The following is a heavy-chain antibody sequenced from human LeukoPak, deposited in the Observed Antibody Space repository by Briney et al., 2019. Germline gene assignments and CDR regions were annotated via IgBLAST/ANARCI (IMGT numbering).Heavy chain of an antibody. CDR2: INHSGST. V-gene: IGHV4-34*01. Sequence: SETLSLTCAVYGGSFSGYYWSWIRQPTGKGLEWIGEINHSGSTNYNPSLKSRVTISVDTSKNQFSLKLSSVTAADTAVYYCARNRGIAVAGYYYYGMDVWGQGTTVTVSS. CDR3: ARNRGIAVAGYYYYGMDV. D-gene: IGHD6-19*01. CDR1: GGSFSGYY. J-gene: IGHJ6*02.